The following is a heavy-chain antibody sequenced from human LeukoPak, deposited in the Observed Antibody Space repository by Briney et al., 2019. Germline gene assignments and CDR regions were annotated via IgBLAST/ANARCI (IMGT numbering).Heavy chain of an antibody. D-gene: IGHD4-11*01. J-gene: IGHJ4*02. CDR1: GFTFSSYA. CDR3: AKDRDATVTHFRFDH. Sequence: AGGSLRLSCAASGFTFSSYAVSWVRQAPGKGLEWVSGISGSTINTHYADSVKGRFTISRDNSKNTLYLQMNSLRAEDTAVYYCAKDRDATVTHFRFDHWGQGTLVTVSS. V-gene: IGHV3-23*01. CDR2: ISGSTINT.